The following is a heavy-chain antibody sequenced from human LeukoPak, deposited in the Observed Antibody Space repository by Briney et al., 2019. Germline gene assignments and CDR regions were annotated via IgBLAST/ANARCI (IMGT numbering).Heavy chain of an antibody. CDR1: GYTFTSYV. CDR3: ARGRMRSSSWFSLTYFDY. Sequence: ASVKVSCKASGYTFTSYVINGVRQATGQGRKWMGWMNPNSGKTGYAQKFQGRVTMTRNTSISTAYTELSSLRSEDTAVYYCARGRMRSSSWFSLTYFDYWGQGTLVTVSS. D-gene: IGHD6-13*01. J-gene: IGHJ4*02. V-gene: IGHV1-8*01. CDR2: MNPNSGKT.